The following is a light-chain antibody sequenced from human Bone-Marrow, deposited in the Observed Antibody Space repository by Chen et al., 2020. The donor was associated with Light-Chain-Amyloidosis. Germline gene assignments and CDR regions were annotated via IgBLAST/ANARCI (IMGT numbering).Light chain of an antibody. V-gene: IGLV2-23*02. CDR2: EVS. J-gene: IGLJ2*01. CDR1: RSDVGSYNL. CDR3: CSYAGSSTLV. Sequence: ALSQPDPVSGCPAHSRTLSCAGTRSDVGSYNLVSWYQQHPGKAHKLMIDEVSKRPSGVSNRFSGSKSGNTASLTSTGLQAEDEADYYCCSYAGSSTLVFGGGTKLTVL.